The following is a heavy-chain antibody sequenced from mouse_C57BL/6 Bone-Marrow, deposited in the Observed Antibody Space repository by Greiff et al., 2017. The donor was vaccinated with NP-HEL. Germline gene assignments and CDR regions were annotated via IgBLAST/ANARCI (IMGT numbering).Heavy chain of an antibody. CDR2: INPNNGGT. CDR3: ARRFLDGSSYWYFDV. V-gene: IGHV1-18*01. Sequence: VQLQQSGPELVKPGASVKIPCKASGYTFTDYNMDWVKQSHGKSLEWIGDINPNNGGTIYNQKFKGKATLTVDKSSSTAYMELRSLTSEDTAVYYCARRFLDGSSYWYFDVWGTGTTVTVSS. D-gene: IGHD1-1*01. J-gene: IGHJ1*03. CDR1: GYTFTDYN.